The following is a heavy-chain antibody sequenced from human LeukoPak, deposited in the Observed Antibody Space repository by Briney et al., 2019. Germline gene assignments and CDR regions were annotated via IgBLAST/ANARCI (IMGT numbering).Heavy chain of an antibody. Sequence: SETLSPTCAVYGGSFSGHYWSWIRQPPGKGLEWIGEINHSGSTNYNPSLKSRVTISVDTSKNQFSLKLSSVTAADTAVYYCVFEVGATLGGFDYWGQGTLVTVSS. CDR2: INHSGST. CDR3: VFEVGATLGGFDY. J-gene: IGHJ4*02. V-gene: IGHV4-34*01. CDR1: GGSFSGHY. D-gene: IGHD1-26*01.